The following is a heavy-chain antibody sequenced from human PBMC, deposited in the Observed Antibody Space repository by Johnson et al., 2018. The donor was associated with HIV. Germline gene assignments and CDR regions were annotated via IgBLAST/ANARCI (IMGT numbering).Heavy chain of an antibody. Sequence: VQLVESGGGLVQPGGSLRLSCVASGLTVSSNYMTWVRQSPGKGLECVSVIYSGDNTYYADSVKGRFTISRDSSKNTLYLQMNSLRAEDTAVYYCARHTGYDAFDIWGQGTMVTVSS. D-gene: IGHD3-22*01. J-gene: IGHJ3*02. V-gene: IGHV3-66*04. CDR1: GLTVSSNY. CDR3: ARHTGYDAFDI. CDR2: IYSGDNT.